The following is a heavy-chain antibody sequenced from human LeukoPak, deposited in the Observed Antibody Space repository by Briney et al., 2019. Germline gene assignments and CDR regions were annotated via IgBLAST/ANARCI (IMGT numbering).Heavy chain of an antibody. CDR1: GGSISNYY. V-gene: IGHV4-59*01. CDR2: IYYSGST. D-gene: IGHD3-22*01. CDR3: ARSRITMIVD. J-gene: IGHJ4*02. Sequence: SETLSLTCTVSGGSISNYYWSWIRQPPGKGLEWIGYIYYSGSTNYNPSLKSRVTISVDTSKNQFSLKLSSVTAADTAVYYCARSRITMIVDWGQGTLVTVSS.